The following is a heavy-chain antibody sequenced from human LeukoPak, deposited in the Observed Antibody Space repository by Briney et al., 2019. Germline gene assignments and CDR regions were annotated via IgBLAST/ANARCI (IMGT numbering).Heavy chain of an antibody. CDR1: GGSISSYY. Sequence: PSETLSLTCTVSGGSISSYYWSWIRQPPGKGLEWIGYIYYSGSTNYNPSLKSRVTISVDTSKNQFSLKLSSVTAADTAVYYCARLGYDILTGPADFDYWGQGTLVTVSS. CDR3: ARLGYDILTGPADFDY. D-gene: IGHD3-9*01. J-gene: IGHJ4*02. V-gene: IGHV4-59*01. CDR2: IYYSGST.